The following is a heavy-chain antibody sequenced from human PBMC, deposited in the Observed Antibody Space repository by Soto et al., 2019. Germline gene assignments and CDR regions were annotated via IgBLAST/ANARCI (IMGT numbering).Heavy chain of an antibody. CDR1: GYSISSGYY. CDR3: ARDVGSGSYYYYYYGMDV. V-gene: IGHV4-38-2*02. Sequence: SETLSLTCAVSGYSISSGYYWGWIRQPPGKWLEWIGSIYHSGSTYYNPSLKSRVTISVDTSKNQFSLKLSSVTAADTAVYYCARDVGSGSYYYYYYGMDVWGQGTMVTVSS. J-gene: IGHJ6*02. D-gene: IGHD3-10*01. CDR2: IYHSGST.